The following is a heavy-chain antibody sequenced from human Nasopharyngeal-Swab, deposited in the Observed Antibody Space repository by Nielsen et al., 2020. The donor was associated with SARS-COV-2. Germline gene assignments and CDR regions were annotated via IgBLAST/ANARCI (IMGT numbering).Heavy chain of an antibody. D-gene: IGHD3-22*01. CDR3: ARGLSFYTDTSAYFNFDS. CDR2: INPNSGET. J-gene: IGHJ4*02. V-gene: IGHV1-2*02. CDR1: GDPFIGYY. Sequence: ASVKVSCKASGDPFIGYYLHWVRQAPGQGLEWMGWINPNSGETNFPQKFQGRVTVTRDTIINTAYMELSRLRSDDTAVYYCARGLSFYTDTSAYFNFDSWGQGTLVTVSS.